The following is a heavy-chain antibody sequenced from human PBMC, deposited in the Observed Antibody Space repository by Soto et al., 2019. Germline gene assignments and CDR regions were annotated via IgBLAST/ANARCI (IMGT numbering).Heavy chain of an antibody. V-gene: IGHV6-1*01. CDR2: TYYRSRFFS. CDR3: VRDRYSSSGWFDP. CDR1: GDSVSSYSAA. J-gene: IGHJ5*02. D-gene: IGHD3-10*01. Sequence: SQTLSLTCAISGDSVSSYSAAWNWIRQSPSGGLEWLGRTYYRSRFFSDYAESVKSRIIINPDTSKNQFSMQLKSVTPEDTAVYYCVRDRYSSSGWFDPWGQGTPVTVSS.